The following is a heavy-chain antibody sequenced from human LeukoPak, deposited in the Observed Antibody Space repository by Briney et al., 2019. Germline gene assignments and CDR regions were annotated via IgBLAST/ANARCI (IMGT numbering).Heavy chain of an antibody. CDR3: ASCRLHKYYYYMDV. Sequence: PSETLSLTCTVSGGSISSSSYYWGWIRQPPGKGLEWIGSIYYSGSTYYNPSLKSRFTISVDTSKNQFSLKLSSVTAADTAVYYCASCRLHKYYYYMDVWGKGTTVTVSS. V-gene: IGHV4-39*07. CDR2: IYYSGST. J-gene: IGHJ6*03. CDR1: GGSISSSSYY. D-gene: IGHD5-24*01.